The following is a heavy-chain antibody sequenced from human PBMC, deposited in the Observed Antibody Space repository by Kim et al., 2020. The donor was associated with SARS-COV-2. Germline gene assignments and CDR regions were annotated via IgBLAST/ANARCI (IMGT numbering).Heavy chain of an antibody. D-gene: IGHD1-26*01. Sequence: GGSLRLSCAASGFTFSNYAMSWVRQAPGMGLEWVSFISDSGCSTYYADSVKGRFTFSRDNSKNTLYLQMNSLRAEDTALYYCAKGHTETIGGIDYWGQGTLVTVSS. J-gene: IGHJ4*02. CDR1: GFTFSNYA. V-gene: IGHV3-23*01. CDR2: ISDSGCST. CDR3: AKGHTETIGGIDY.